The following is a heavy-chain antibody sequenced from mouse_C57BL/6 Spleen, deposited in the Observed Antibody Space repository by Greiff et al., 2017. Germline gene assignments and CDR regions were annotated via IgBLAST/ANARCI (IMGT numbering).Heavy chain of an antibody. CDR2: INPSTGGT. CDR3: SRTGNTTEVADMDD. Sequence: EVQLQQSGPELVKPGASVKISCKASGYSFTGYYMNWVKQSPEKSLEWIGEINPSTGGTTYNQKFKAKATLTVDKSSSTAYMQLKSRTSEDSAVDYCSRTGNTTEVADMDDWGTGTTVTVSS. CDR1: GYSFTGYY. D-gene: IGHD1-1*01. V-gene: IGHV1-42*01. J-gene: IGHJ1*03.